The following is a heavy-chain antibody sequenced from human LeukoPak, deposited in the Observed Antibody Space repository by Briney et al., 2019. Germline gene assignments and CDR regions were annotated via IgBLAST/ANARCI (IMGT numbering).Heavy chain of an antibody. Sequence: SETLSRXCTVSGGSISSYYWRWVRQPAGKGMEWIGRIYRSGSTNYNPSLKTRVTMSVDTSKNQFSLKLSSVTAAGTAVYYCARDLVVVPAAIDWFDPWGQGTLVTVSS. J-gene: IGHJ5*02. CDR1: GGSISSYY. V-gene: IGHV4-4*07. D-gene: IGHD2-2*01. CDR3: ARDLVVVPAAIDWFDP. CDR2: IYRSGST.